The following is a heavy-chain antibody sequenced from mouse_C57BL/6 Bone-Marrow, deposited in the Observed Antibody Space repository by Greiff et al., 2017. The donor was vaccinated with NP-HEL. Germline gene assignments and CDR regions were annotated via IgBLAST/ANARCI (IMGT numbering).Heavy chain of an antibody. J-gene: IGHJ4*01. CDR3: TLSTVVANSPYYYAMDY. D-gene: IGHD1-1*01. CDR1: GFTFSNYW. Sequence: EVKLEESGGGLVQPGGSMKLSCVASGFTFSNYWMNWVRQSPEKGLEWVAQIRLKSDNYATHYAESVKGRFTISRDDSKSSVYLQMNNLRAEDTGIYYCTLSTVVANSPYYYAMDYWGQGTSVTVSS. CDR2: IRLKSDNYAT. V-gene: IGHV6-3*01.